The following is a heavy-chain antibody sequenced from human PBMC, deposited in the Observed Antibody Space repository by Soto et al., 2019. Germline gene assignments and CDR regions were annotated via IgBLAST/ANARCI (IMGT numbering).Heavy chain of an antibody. CDR1: GLTFSTYS. J-gene: IGHJ5*02. V-gene: IGHV3-21*01. D-gene: IGHD7-27*01. CDR2: LSTSFYS. CDR3: ARLTGKYDLVP. Sequence: EVQLVESGGGLVKPGGSLRLSCVASGLTFSTYSVTWVRQAPGKGLEWVASLSTSFYSQYVDSVKGRFTISRDNAQISLFLQMHSLRVDDTAVYYCARLTGKYDLVPWGQGTLVTGSS.